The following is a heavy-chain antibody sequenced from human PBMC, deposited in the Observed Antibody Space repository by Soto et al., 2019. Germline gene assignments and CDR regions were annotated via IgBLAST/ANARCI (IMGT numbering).Heavy chain of an antibody. CDR3: ARDNSGWYYGVDY. V-gene: IGHV3-11*05. CDR1: GFTFSDYY. CDR2: ISSSSSYT. J-gene: IGHJ4*02. Sequence: GGSLRLSCAASGFTFSDYYMSWIRQAPGKGLEWVSYISSSSSYTNYADSVKGRFTISRDNAKNSLYLQMNSLRAEDTAVYYCARDNSGWYYGVDYWGQGTLVTVSS. D-gene: IGHD6-19*01.